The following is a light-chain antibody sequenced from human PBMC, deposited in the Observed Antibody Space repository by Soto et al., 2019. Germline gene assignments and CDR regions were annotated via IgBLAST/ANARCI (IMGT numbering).Light chain of an antibody. CDR2: DAS. V-gene: IGKV1-5*01. CDR1: QSSSSW. CDR3: QQYNSYSRT. J-gene: IGKJ1*01. Sequence: DIQMTQSPSTLSASVVDRVTITCLASQSSSSWLAWYQQKPGKAPKLLIYDASSLESGVPARFSGSGSGTEFTLTISSLQPDDFATYYCQQYNSYSRTFGQGTKVDIK.